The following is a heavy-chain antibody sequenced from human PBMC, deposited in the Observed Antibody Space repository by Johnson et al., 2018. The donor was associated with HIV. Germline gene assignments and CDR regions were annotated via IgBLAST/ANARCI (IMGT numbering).Heavy chain of an antibody. CDR3: TTDGVGVKGKGAFDI. J-gene: IGHJ3*02. D-gene: IGHD1-26*01. V-gene: IGHV3-15*01. CDR1: GITFSNAW. CDR2: IKSKTDGETA. Sequence: VQLVESGGGLVKPGGSLRVSCAVSGITFSNAWMSWVRQAPGKGLEWVGRIKSKTDGETADYAAPVKGRFTISRDDSKKTLYLQMNSLKTEDTAVYYCTTDGVGVKGKGAFDIWGQGTMVTVSS.